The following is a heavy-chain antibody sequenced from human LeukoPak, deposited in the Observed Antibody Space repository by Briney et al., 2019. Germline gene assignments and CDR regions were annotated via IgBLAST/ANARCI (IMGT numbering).Heavy chain of an antibody. D-gene: IGHD7-27*01. Sequence: GGSLRLSCAASGFTFSSFAMSWVRQAPGKWLEWGSAISGGGSNTYSSDSVKGRFTIFRDNSKNTVYLRMNSLRAEDTAVYYCAKDPWGSRGYFDYWGQGTLVTVSS. CDR1: GFTFSSFA. J-gene: IGHJ4*02. CDR3: AKDPWGSRGYFDY. CDR2: ISGGGSNT. V-gene: IGHV3-23*01.